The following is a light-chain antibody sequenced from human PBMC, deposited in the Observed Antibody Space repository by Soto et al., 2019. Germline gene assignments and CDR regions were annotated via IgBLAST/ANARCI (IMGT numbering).Light chain of an antibody. J-gene: IGLJ3*02. Sequence: QSVLTQPPSVSGTPGQGVTISCSGGSSNIGNNPVNWYQQLPGTAPKLLIYTNNQRPSGVPDRFSGSKSGTSGSLAITGLQSEDESDYYCSAWDGSLKALVFGGGPQLTVL. CDR3: SAWDGSLKALV. CDR1: SSNIGNNP. CDR2: TNN. V-gene: IGLV1-44*01.